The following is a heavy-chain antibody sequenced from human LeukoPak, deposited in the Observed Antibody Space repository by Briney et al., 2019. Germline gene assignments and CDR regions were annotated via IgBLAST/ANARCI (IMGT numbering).Heavy chain of an antibody. V-gene: IGHV4-4*02. CDR3: ARVTETTPFDC. CDR1: GVSLSSSHW. D-gene: IGHD1-1*01. J-gene: IGHJ4*02. Sequence: KPSETLSLTCSVSGVSLSSSHWCSWVRQPPGKGLEWIGEISHSGSTNYNPSLESRVTISVDKSKNQFYLKLSSVTAADTAVYFCARVTETTPFDCWGQGITVTVSS. CDR2: ISHSGST.